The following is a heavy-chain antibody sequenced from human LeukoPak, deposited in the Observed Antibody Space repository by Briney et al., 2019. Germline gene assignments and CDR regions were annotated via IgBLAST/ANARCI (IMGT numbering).Heavy chain of an antibody. CDR2: ISASAGTT. D-gene: IGHD6-13*01. J-gene: IGHJ4*02. CDR3: AKGGSSWSYYFDY. Sequence: PGGSLRLSCAASRFTFSNYAMTWVRQTPGKGLEWGSAISASAGTTYYADSVKGRFAISRDNSKNTLYLQMNSLRSDDTALYYCAKGGSSWSYYFDYWGQGTLVTVSS. CDR1: RFTFSNYA. V-gene: IGHV3-23*01.